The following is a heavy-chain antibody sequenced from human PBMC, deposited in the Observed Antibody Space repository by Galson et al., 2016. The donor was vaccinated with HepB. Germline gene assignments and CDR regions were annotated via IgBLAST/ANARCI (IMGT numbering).Heavy chain of an antibody. CDR1: GFTFTSSA. J-gene: IGHJ4*02. D-gene: IGHD4-17*01. Sequence: SVKVSCKASGFTFTSSAVQWVRQARGQRLEWIGWIVVGSGNTNYAQKFQERVTITRDISTSTAYMELSSLRSEDTAVYYCAALTDYGDYDFDYWGQGTLVTVSS. CDR3: AALTDYGDYDFDY. CDR2: IVVGSGNT. V-gene: IGHV1-58*01.